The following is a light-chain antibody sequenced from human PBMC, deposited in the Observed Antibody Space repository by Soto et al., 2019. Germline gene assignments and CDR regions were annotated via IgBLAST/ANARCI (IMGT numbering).Light chain of an antibody. V-gene: IGLV2-23*01. CDR1: NRDVGTYSL. J-gene: IGLJ1*01. Sequence: QSALTQPASVSGSPGQSITISCTGTNRDVGTYSLVSWYQQYPGKAPKLMVYEGSKRPSGTSNRFSGSKSGNTASLTISGLQAEDEADYYCCSYAGSSTYVFGSGTKLTVL. CDR2: EGS. CDR3: CSYAGSSTYV.